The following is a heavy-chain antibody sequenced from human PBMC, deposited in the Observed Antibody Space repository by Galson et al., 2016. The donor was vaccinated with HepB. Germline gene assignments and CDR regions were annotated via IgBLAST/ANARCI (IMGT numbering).Heavy chain of an antibody. CDR2: ISHSGST. J-gene: IGHJ4*02. V-gene: IGHV4-34*01. Sequence: ETLSLTSAVYGGSFSGYYWSWIRQPPGKGLEWIGEISHSGSTNYNPSLKSRVTMSVDTSFSLKLTSVTAADTAVYYCARGRATKADYWGQGTLVTVSS. CDR1: GGSFSGYY. D-gene: IGHD2-8*01. CDR3: ARGRATKADY.